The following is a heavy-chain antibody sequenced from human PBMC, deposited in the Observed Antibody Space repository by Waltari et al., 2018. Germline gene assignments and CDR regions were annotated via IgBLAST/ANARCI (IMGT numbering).Heavy chain of an antibody. CDR1: GCSISVTHYS. CDR2: ILYSGTT. Sequence: QLQLQESGPGLVKPSETLSLTCVVSGCSISVTHYSWGWIRQPPGKGLEWIASILYSGTTYYNPSLMRRVSISVDTSQNQFSLRLSSLTAADTAIYYCARGLCADVANCYSGTNNFFDPWGQGTLVTVSS. D-gene: IGHD2-15*01. CDR3: ARGLCADVANCYSGTNNFFDP. V-gene: IGHV4-39*01. J-gene: IGHJ5*02.